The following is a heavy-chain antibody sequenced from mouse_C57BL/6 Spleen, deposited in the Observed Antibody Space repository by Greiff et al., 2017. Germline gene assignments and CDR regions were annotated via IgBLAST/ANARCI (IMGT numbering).Heavy chain of an antibody. CDR1: GFTFSDYG. CDR2: ISSGSSTI. Sequence: EVKVVESGGGLVKPGGSLKLSCAASGFTFSDYGMHWVRQAPEKGLEWVAYISSGSSTIYYADTVKGRFTISRDNAKNTLFLQMTSLRSEDTAMYYCARPTPYAMGYWGQGTSVTVSS. V-gene: IGHV5-17*01. J-gene: IGHJ4*01. CDR3: ARPTPYAMGY.